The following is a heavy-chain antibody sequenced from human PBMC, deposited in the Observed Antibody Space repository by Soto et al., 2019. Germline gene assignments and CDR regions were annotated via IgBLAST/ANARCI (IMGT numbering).Heavy chain of an antibody. J-gene: IGHJ2*01. CDR3: AQSHDPNNWYFDR. CDR1: GYSFTTYW. Sequence: EVQLVQSGAEVKKPGESLKISCQTSGYSFTTYWIAWVRQMPGKGLEWMGTIYPGDSDTRYSPSFQGQVTISADKSISTAYLQWSSLKASDTAIYYCAQSHDPNNWYFDRWGRGTLITVS. V-gene: IGHV5-51*01. D-gene: IGHD1-1*01. CDR2: IYPGDSDT.